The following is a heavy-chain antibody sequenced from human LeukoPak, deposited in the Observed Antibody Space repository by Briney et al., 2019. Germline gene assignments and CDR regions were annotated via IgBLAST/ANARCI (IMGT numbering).Heavy chain of an antibody. V-gene: IGHV4-38-2*01. CDR2: IYHSGST. D-gene: IGHD3-9*01. CDR3: ARIPYYDILTGYYGGDY. J-gene: IGHJ4*02. CDR1: GYSISSGYY. Sequence: PSETLTLTCAVSGYSISSGYYWGWIRQPPGKGLEGIGSIYHSGSTYYNPSLKGRFTISVDTSKNQFSLKLSSVTAADTAVYYCARIPYYDILTGYYGGDYWGQGSLVTVSS.